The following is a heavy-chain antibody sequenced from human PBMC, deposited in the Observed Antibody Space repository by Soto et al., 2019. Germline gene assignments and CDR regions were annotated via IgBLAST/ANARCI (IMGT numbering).Heavy chain of an antibody. Sequence: EVQLVESGGGLVKPGGSLRLSCAASGFTFSSYSMNWVRQAPGKGLEWVSSISSSSSYIYYADSVKGRFTISRDNAKNSLYLQMNSLRAEDTAVYYCAINSPVRYKIYYDSSGRDAFGIWGQGTMVTVSS. V-gene: IGHV3-21*01. CDR1: GFTFSSYS. J-gene: IGHJ3*02. CDR3: AINSPVRYKIYYDSSGRDAFGI. D-gene: IGHD3-22*01. CDR2: ISSSSSYI.